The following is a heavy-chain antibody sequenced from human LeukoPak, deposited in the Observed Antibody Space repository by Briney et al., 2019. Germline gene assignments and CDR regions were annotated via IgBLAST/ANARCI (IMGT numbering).Heavy chain of an antibody. CDR3: ATVGGFDY. D-gene: IGHD3-10*01. V-gene: IGHV1-69*06. CDR1: GGTFSSYA. J-gene: IGHJ4*02. Sequence: ASVKVSCKASGGTFSSYAISWVRQAPGQGLEWMGGIIPIFGTANYAQKFQGRVAMTEDTSTDTAYMELSSLRSEDTAVYYCATVGGFDYWGQGTLVTVSS. CDR2: IIPIFGTA.